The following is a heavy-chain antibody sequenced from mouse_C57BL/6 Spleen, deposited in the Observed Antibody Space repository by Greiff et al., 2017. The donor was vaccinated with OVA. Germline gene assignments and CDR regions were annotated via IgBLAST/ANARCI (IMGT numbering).Heavy chain of an antibody. V-gene: IGHV14-3*01. D-gene: IGHD2-1*01. CDR2: IDPANGNT. Sequence: VQLQQSVAELVRPGASVKLSCTASGFNIKNNYMHWVKQRPEQGLEWIGRIDPANGNTKYAPKFQGKATITADTSSNTAYLQLSSLTSEDTAIYYCALIYYGNPFFGYWGQGTTLTVSS. CDR3: ALIYYGNPFFGY. CDR1: GFNIKNNY. J-gene: IGHJ2*01.